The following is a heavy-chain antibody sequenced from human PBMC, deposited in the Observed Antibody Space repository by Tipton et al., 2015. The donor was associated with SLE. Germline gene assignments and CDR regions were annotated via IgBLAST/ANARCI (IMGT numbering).Heavy chain of an antibody. V-gene: IGHV4-4*02. D-gene: IGHD3-3*01. CDR2: IDHSDIT. Sequence: TLSLTCAVPGDSISSSSWWTWVRQPPGKGLEWIGEIDHSDITSHNPSLKSRVTISVDTSKNQFSLKLSSVTAADTAVYYCARVESYYYYYMDVWGKGTTVTVSS. CDR3: ARVESYYYYYMDV. J-gene: IGHJ6*03. CDR1: GDSISSSSW.